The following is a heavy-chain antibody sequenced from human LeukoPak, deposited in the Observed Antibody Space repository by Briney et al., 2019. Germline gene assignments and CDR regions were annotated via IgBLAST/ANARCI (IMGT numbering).Heavy chain of an antibody. CDR2: SRSGGANN. CDR3: GRDPNGDYLGAFEF. Sequence: GGSLRLSCAASGFTISDYGLVWVRQALGKGLEWVSGSRSGGANNFYADAVKGRFTISRDNSKNTLYLQMNSLRADDTAVYYCGRDPNGDYLGAFEFWGHGTTVIVSS. J-gene: IGHJ3*01. CDR1: GFTISDYG. D-gene: IGHD4-17*01. V-gene: IGHV3-23*01.